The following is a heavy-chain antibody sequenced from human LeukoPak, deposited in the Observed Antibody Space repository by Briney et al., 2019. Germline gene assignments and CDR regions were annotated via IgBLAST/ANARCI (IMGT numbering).Heavy chain of an antibody. CDR2: ISGSGGST. Sequence: GGSLRLSCAASGFTFSSYAMSWVRQAPGKGLEWVSAISGSGGSTYYADSVKGRLTISRDNSKNTLYLQMNSLRAEDTAVYYCAKSSTLQTNNFDYWGQGTLVTVSS. V-gene: IGHV3-23*01. J-gene: IGHJ4*02. CDR1: GFTFSSYA. D-gene: IGHD4-11*01. CDR3: AKSSTLQTNNFDY.